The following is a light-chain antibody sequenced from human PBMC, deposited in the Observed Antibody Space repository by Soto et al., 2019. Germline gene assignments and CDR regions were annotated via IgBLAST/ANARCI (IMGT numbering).Light chain of an antibody. V-gene: IGKV3-20*01. CDR1: ETVTNDY. Sequence: EIVLTQSPGTLSLSPGERATLSWRASETVTNDYLAWYQQKPGQAPRLLVDDASRRAAGIPDRFSGSGSGTDFTLTISRLEPEDFAVYYCQQCATSPRTFGQGTRVEIK. CDR2: DAS. CDR3: QQCATSPRT. J-gene: IGKJ1*01.